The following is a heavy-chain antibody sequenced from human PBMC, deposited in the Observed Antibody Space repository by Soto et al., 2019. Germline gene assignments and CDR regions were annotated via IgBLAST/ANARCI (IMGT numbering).Heavy chain of an antibody. Sequence: GASVKVSCKASGYTFTGYYMHWVRQAPGQGLEWMGWINPNSGGTNYAQKFQGRVTMTRDTSISTAYMELSRLRSDDTAVYYCAAESSSSSGFVDYWGQGTLVTVSS. CDR3: AAESSSSSGFVDY. CDR2: INPNSGGT. J-gene: IGHJ4*02. D-gene: IGHD6-6*01. V-gene: IGHV1-2*02. CDR1: GYTFTGYY.